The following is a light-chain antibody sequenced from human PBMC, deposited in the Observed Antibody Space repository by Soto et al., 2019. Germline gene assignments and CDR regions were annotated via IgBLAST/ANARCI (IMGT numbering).Light chain of an antibody. CDR2: GAS. CDR1: HDVRSW. CDR3: QQANGDPWT. J-gene: IGKJ1*01. Sequence: DIQMTQSPSSVSASVGDRVTISCRASHDVRSWVAWYQQKPGKAPNLLFYGASTLQSGVPSRFNGSVSETDFTLIISSLQPEDFAPYYCQQANGDPWTFGQGTKLEFK. V-gene: IGKV1-12*02.